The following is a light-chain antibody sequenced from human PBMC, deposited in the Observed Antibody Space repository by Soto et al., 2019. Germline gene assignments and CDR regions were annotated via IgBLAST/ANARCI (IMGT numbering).Light chain of an antibody. Sequence: QSALTQPASVSGSPGQSITISCTGTSSDVGAYNYVSWYQQHPGKAPKLMIYEVRNRPSGVSDRFSGSRSGNTASLTISGLQAEDESDYYCSSDTSSRTWVFGGGTKRTVL. CDR2: EVR. CDR1: SSDVGAYNY. V-gene: IGLV2-14*01. J-gene: IGLJ3*02. CDR3: SSDTSSRTWV.